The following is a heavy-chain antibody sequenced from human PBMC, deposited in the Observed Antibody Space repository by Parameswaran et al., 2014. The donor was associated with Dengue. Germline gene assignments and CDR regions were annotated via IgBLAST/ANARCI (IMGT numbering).Heavy chain of an antibody. CDR2: IIPIFGTA. CDR3: ARDNPSGYSGYDLPEGDYYYYMDV. V-gene: IGHV1-69*01. Sequence: WVRQAPGQGLEWMGGIIPIFGTANYAQKFQGRVTITADESTSTAYMELSSLRSEDTAVYYCARDNPSGYSGYDLPEGDYYYYMDVWGKGTTVTVSS. D-gene: IGHD5-12*01. J-gene: IGHJ6*03.